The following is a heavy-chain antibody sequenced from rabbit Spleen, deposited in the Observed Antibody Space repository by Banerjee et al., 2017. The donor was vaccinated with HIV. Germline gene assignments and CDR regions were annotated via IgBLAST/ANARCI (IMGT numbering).Heavy chain of an antibody. CDR1: GFDFSSYY. Sequence: QLVESGGGLVQPGGSLKLSCKASGFDFSSYYMNWVRQAPGKGLEWIGYIDPVFGSAYYASWVNGRFTISSHNAQKMLYLQLNSLTVADTATYFCARGGGLWGPGTLVTV. CDR2: IDPVFGSA. J-gene: IGHJ4*01. V-gene: IGHV1S7*01. CDR3: ARGGGL.